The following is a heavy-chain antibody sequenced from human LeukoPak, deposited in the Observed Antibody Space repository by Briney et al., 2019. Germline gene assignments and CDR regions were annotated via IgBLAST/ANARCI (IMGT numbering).Heavy chain of an antibody. D-gene: IGHD1-26*01. CDR2: INPNSGGT. Sequence: ASVKVSCKASGYTFTGYYMHWVRQAPGQGLEWMGRINPNSGGTNYAQKFQGRVTMTRDTSISTAYMELSRLRSDDTAVYYCAGGIVGATSYFDYWGQGTLVTVSS. CDR3: AGGIVGATSYFDY. V-gene: IGHV1-2*06. CDR1: GYTFTGYY. J-gene: IGHJ4*02.